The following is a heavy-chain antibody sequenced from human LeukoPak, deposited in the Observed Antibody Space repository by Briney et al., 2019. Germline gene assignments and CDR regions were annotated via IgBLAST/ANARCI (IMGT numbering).Heavy chain of an antibody. J-gene: IGHJ4*02. CDR1: GFNFDDYG. CDR3: AKEQSGAMITFGGVDY. Sequence: GGSLRLSCAGSGFNFDDYGMTWVRQAPGKGLEWVAFIRYDGSNKYYADSVKGRFTISRDNSKNTLYLQMNSLRAEDTAVYYCAKEQSGAMITFGGVDYWGQGTLVTVSS. V-gene: IGHV3-30*02. CDR2: IRYDGSNK. D-gene: IGHD3-16*01.